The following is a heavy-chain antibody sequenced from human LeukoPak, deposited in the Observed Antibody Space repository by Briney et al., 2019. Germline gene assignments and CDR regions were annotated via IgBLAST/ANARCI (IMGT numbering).Heavy chain of an antibody. CDR3: ARSNTAMVPGYY. V-gene: IGHV4-31*03. CDR2: IYYSGST. D-gene: IGHD5-18*01. J-gene: IGHJ4*02. CDR1: GGSISSGGYY. Sequence: SETLSLTCTVSGGSISSGGYYWSWIRQHPGKGLEWIGYIYYSGSTYYNPSLKSRVTISVDTSKNQFSLKLGSVTAADTAVYYCARSNTAMVPGYYWGQGTLVTVSS.